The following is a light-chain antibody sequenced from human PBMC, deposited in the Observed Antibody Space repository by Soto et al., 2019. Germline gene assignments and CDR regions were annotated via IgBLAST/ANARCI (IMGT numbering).Light chain of an antibody. J-gene: IGLJ1*01. CDR1: SSDVGGYNY. CDR2: EVS. CDR3: SSYSSSSNHCYV. Sequence: QSALAQPASVSGSPGQSITISCTGTSSDVGGYNYVSWYQQHPGKAPKLMIYEVSNRPSGVSNRFSGSKSGNTASLTISGLQAEDEPDYYCSSYSSSSNHCYVFGTGTKATVL. V-gene: IGLV2-14*01.